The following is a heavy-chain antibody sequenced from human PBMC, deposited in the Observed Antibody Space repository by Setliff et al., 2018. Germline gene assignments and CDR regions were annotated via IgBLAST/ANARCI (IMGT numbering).Heavy chain of an antibody. J-gene: IGHJ5*02. CDR3: ARAGPTVTFFRVLVISWWDP. Sequence: SETLSLTCAVSGYSISSGYYWAWIRQPPEKGLEWIGSIYRTGNTHYNPSLKSRVTISLDTSKNQFSLKLTSVTAADTAVYYCARAGPTVTFFRVLVISWWDPWGQGSLVTVSS. CDR1: GYSISSGYY. D-gene: IGHD3-3*01. CDR2: IYRTGNT. V-gene: IGHV4-38-2*01.